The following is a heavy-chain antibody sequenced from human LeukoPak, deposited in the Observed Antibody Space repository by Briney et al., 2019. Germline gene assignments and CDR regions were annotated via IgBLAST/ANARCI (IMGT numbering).Heavy chain of an antibody. CDR1: GYTFTGYY. D-gene: IGHD3-9*01. V-gene: IGHV1-2*02. CDR2: INPNSGGT. J-gene: IGHJ4*02. Sequence: ASVEVSCKASGYTFTGYYMHWVRQAPGQGLEWMGWINPNSGGTNYAQKFQGRVTTTRDTSISTAYMELSRLRSDDTAVYYCARGSPYVLRYFDWSLFDYWGQGTLVTVSS. CDR3: ARGSPYVLRYFDWSLFDY.